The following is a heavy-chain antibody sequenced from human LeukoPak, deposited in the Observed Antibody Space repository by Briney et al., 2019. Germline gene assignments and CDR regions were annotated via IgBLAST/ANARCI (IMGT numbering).Heavy chain of an antibody. V-gene: IGHV1-46*01. CDR1: GYTFTSYY. Sequence: EASVKVSRKASGYTFTSYYMHWVRQAPGQGLEWMGIINPSSAITSYAQKFQGRVIMTRDTSTSTFYMELSSLRSEDTAVYYCARGSVVVTAAMNDYWGQGTLVTVSS. CDR2: INPSSAIT. D-gene: IGHD2-21*02. CDR3: ARGSVVVTAAMNDY. J-gene: IGHJ4*02.